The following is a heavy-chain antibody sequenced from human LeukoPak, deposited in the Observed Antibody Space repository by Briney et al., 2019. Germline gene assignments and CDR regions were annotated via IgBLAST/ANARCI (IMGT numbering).Heavy chain of an antibody. V-gene: IGHV3-15*01. CDR2: IKSKVYSATA. CDR3: AKLGGQEVYNYYVGV. D-gene: IGHD3-16*01. CDR1: GFSFNDVW. Sequence: GGSLRLSCAASGFSFNDVWMDWVRQVPGKGLGWVGRIKSKVYSATADYAAPVKGRFTISRDNSKNTLYLQMNSLRAEDTAVYYCAKLGGQEVYNYYVGVWGKGTTVAVSS. J-gene: IGHJ6*03.